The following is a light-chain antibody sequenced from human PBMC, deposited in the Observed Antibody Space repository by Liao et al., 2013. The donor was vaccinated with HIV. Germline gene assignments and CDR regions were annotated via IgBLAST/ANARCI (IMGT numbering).Light chain of an antibody. V-gene: IGLV3-21*01. CDR3: QSADSSGAYPYV. CDR1: NIGTKS. Sequence: SYVLTQPPSVSVAPGKTARITCGGNNIGTKSVHWYQQKPGQAPVLVIYYDSDRPSGIPVRFSGSSSGTTVTLTISGVQAEDEADYYCQSADSSGAYPYVFGTGTKVTVL. J-gene: IGLJ1*01. CDR2: YDS.